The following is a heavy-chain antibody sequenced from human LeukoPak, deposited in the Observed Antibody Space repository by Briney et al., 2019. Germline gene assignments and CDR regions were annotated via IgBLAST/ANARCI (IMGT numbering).Heavy chain of an antibody. D-gene: IGHD3-9*01. J-gene: IGHJ4*02. Sequence: GASVKVSCKASGYTFTNYAMHWVRQAPGQRLEWLGWINAGYGDTKYSQKFQGRITITRDTSASTLYMELSSLRSEDTAVYYCATSVRYFDWSFDYWGQGTLVTVSS. V-gene: IGHV1-3*01. CDR1: GYTFTNYA. CDR3: ATSVRYFDWSFDY. CDR2: INAGYGDT.